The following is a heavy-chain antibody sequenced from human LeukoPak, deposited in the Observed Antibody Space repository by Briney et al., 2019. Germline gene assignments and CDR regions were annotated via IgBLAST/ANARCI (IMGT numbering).Heavy chain of an antibody. CDR1: GFTFSGYW. D-gene: IGHD1-26*01. J-gene: IGHJ4*02. V-gene: IGHV3-7*01. CDR3: RILGADEGADY. Sequence: GGSLRLSCAASGFTFSGYWMTWVRQAPGKGLEWVAIVNQDGDNKRYVESVKGRFTISRDNAKNSLYLQMNSLRAEDTAVYYARILGADEGADYWGQGTLVTVSS. CDR2: VNQDGDNK.